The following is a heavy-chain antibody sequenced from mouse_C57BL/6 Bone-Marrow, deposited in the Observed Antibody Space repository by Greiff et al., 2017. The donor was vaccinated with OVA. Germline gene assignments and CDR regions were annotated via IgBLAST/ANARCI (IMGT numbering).Heavy chain of an antibody. V-gene: IGHV1-64*01. Sequence: QVQLQQPGAELVKPGASVKLSCKASGYTFTSYWMHWVKQRPGQGLEWIGMIHPNSGSTNYNEKFKSKATLTVDKSSSTAYMQLSSLTSEDSAVYYCARGYYGSREYFDVWGTGTTVTVSS. J-gene: IGHJ1*03. CDR3: ARGYYGSREYFDV. CDR1: GYTFTSYW. D-gene: IGHD1-1*01. CDR2: IHPNSGST.